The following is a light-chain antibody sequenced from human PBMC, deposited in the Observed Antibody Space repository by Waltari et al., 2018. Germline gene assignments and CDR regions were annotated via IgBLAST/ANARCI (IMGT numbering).Light chain of an antibody. J-gene: IGLJ2*01. CDR1: SSDVGGYNL. CDR2: EVS. CDR3: SSYAGSNNVL. Sequence: QSALTQPPSASGSPGQSVTISCTGTSSDVGGYNLVSWYQQHPGQAPKLMIHEVSKRPSGVPDRFSGSKSGNTASLTVSGLQAEDEADYYCSSYAGSNNVLFGGGTKVTVL. V-gene: IGLV2-8*01.